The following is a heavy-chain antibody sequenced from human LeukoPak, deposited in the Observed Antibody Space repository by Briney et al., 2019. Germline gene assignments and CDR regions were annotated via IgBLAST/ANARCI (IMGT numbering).Heavy chain of an antibody. V-gene: IGHV4-34*01. CDR2: INHSGST. D-gene: IGHD2-15*01. Sequence: SETLSLTCAVYGGSFSGYYWSWIRQPPGKGLEWIGEINHSGSTNYNPSLKSRVTISVDTSKNQFSLKLSSVTAADTAVYYCARGPTDKSFDYWGQGTLVTVSS. CDR3: ARGPTDKSFDY. CDR1: GGSFSGYY. J-gene: IGHJ4*02.